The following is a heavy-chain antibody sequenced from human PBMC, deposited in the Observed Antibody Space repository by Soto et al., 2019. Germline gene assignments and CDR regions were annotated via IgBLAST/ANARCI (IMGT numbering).Heavy chain of an antibody. Sequence: WTWIRQRPGKGLEWIGYIYHSGSTYYNPSLKSRLTISEATSKNQFYLKLSSVTAADTAVYYCARADSGYYDRSGYHAIDYWGQGTLVTVSS. D-gene: IGHD3-22*01. V-gene: IGHV4-31*02. CDR2: IYHSGST. CDR3: ARADSGYYDRSGYHAIDY. J-gene: IGHJ4*02.